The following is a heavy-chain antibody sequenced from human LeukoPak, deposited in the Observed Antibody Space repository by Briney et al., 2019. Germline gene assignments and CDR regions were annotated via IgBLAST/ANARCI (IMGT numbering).Heavy chain of an antibody. CDR1: GFTFSGYT. V-gene: IGHV3-30*14. CDR2: ISSDGRYK. J-gene: IGHJ6*03. Sequence: GRSLRLSCAASGFTFSGYTMHWVRQAPGTGLEWVAFISSDGRYKSHADSVKGRFTISRDNSKNTLYLQMNSLRAEDTAVYYCARGSMATIPYYYYYMDVWGKGTTVTISS. CDR3: ARGSMATIPYYYYYMDV. D-gene: IGHD5-24*01.